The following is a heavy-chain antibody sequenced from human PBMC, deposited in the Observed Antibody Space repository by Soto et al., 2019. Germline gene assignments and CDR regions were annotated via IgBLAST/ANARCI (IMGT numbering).Heavy chain of an antibody. CDR2: IYYSGST. CDR1: GGSISSYY. V-gene: IGHV4-59*01. Sequence: SETLSLTCTVSGGSISSYYWSWIRQPPGKGLEWIGYIYYSGSTNYNPSLKSRVTISVDTSKNQFSLKLSSVTAADTAVYYCARVRRDGSGSYGDYYYYGMDVWGQGTTVTVSS. CDR3: ARVRRDGSGSYGDYYYYGMDV. D-gene: IGHD3-10*01. J-gene: IGHJ6*02.